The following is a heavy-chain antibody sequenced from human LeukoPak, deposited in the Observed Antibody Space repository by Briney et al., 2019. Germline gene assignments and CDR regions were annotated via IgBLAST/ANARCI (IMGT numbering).Heavy chain of an antibody. CDR1: GGSISSHY. D-gene: IGHD2-15*01. J-gene: IGHJ4*02. Sequence: SETLSLTCTVSGGSISSHYWTWIRQPPGKGLEWIGKISHSGSTNYNPSLKSRVTISADTSKNQLSLKLTSVTAADTAVYYCARYYCSGGGCYSLADYWGQGTLVTVSS. V-gene: IGHV4-34*01. CDR3: ARYYCSGGGCYSLADY. CDR2: ISHSGST.